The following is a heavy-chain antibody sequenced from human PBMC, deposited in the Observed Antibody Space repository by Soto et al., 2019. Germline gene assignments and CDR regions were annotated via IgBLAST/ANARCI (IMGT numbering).Heavy chain of an antibody. CDR1: GGSISSGGYS. J-gene: IGHJ4*02. V-gene: IGHV4-30-2*01. Sequence: QLQLQESGSGLVKPSQTLSLTCAVSGGSISSGGYSWSWIRQPPGKGLEWIGYIYHSGSTYYNPCLNSRVTISVDRSKNQFSLKLSSVTAADTAVYYCARAHYDREHYFDYLGQGTLVTVSS. CDR3: ARAHYDREHYFDY. D-gene: IGHD3-22*01. CDR2: IYHSGST.